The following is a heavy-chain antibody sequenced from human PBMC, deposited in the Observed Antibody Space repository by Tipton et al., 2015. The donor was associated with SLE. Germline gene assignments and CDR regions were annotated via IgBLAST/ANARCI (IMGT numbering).Heavy chain of an antibody. V-gene: IGHV3-21*01. CDR2: ISSSSSYI. CDR3: ARGVGSSWYIDY. Sequence: SLRLSCAASGFTFSSYSMNWVRQAPGKGLEWVSSISSSSSYIYYADSVKGRFTISRDNAKSTLYLQMNSLRAEDTAVYYCARGVGSSWYIDYWGQGTLVTVSS. CDR1: GFTFSSYS. D-gene: IGHD6-13*01. J-gene: IGHJ4*02.